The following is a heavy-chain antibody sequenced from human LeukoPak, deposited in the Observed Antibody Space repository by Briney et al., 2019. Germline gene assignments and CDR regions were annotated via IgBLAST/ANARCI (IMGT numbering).Heavy chain of an antibody. Sequence: PGRSLRLSCAASGFTFSSYAMHWVRQAPGKGLGWVAVISYDGSNKYYADSVKGRFTISRDNSKNTLYLQMNSLRAEDTAVYYCTDSSESDYWGQGTLVTVSS. CDR1: GFTFSSYA. CDR2: ISYDGSNK. CDR3: TDSSESDY. D-gene: IGHD6-19*01. V-gene: IGHV3-30*04. J-gene: IGHJ4*02.